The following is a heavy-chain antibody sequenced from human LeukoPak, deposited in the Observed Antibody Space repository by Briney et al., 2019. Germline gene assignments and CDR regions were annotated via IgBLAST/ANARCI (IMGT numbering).Heavy chain of an antibody. CDR2: ISWNSGSI. CDR3: ARDADTAIDY. J-gene: IGHJ4*02. V-gene: IGHV3-9*01. Sequence: GGSLRLSCAASGFTFDDYAMHWVRQAPGKGLEWVSGISWNSGSIGYADSVKGRFTISRDNAKTSLYLQMNSLRAEDTAVYYCARDADTAIDYWGQGTLVTVSS. CDR1: GFTFDDYA. D-gene: IGHD5-18*01.